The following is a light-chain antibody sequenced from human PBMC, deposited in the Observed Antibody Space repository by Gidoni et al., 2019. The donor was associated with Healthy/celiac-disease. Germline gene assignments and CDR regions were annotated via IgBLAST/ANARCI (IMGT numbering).Light chain of an antibody. CDR2: GPS. CDR3: QQYGSSPRT. CDR1: QSVSSSD. J-gene: IGKJ1*01. V-gene: IGKV3-20*01. Sequence: VLRQSPGTLSLSTGERATLSCRASQSVSSSDLAWYQQKPGQAPRLLIYGPSSRATGIPDRFSGSGSGTDFTLTISRLEPEDFAVYYCQQYGSSPRTFGQGTKVEIK.